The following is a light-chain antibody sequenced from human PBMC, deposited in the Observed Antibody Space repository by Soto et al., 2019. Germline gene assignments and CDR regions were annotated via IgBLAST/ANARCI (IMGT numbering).Light chain of an antibody. J-gene: IGKJ1*01. CDR1: QSISSW. CDR3: QQYNSYWT. CDR2: DAS. V-gene: IGKV1-5*01. Sequence: DIKMSQSPSTLSASVGDRVTITCRASQSISSWLAWYQQKPGKAPKLLIYDASSLESGVPSRFSGSGSGTEFTLTTSSLQPDDFATYYCQQYNSYWTFGQGTKVDI.